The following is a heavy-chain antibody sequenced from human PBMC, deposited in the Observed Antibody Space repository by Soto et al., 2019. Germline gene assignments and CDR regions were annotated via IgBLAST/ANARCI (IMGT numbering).Heavy chain of an antibody. D-gene: IGHD2-15*01. Sequence: PSETLSLTCGVYGGSFSCYFWTWVRQPPGKGREWVGQINHSGNPNYNPSLKSRVTMSVDTSKNQFSLKLTSVTAADTAVYYCARAQLVDFTVLAVATYFDFWGQGALVTVS. V-gene: IGHV4-34*01. CDR3: ARAQLVDFTVLAVATYFDF. J-gene: IGHJ4*02. CDR1: GGSFSCYF. CDR2: INHSGNP.